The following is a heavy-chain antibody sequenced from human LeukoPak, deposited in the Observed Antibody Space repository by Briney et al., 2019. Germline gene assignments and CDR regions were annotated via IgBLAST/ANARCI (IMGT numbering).Heavy chain of an antibody. V-gene: IGHV1-69*13. D-gene: IGHD3-9*01. CDR1: GGTFSSYA. CDR3: ARDISQEAWFDP. J-gene: IGHJ5*02. CDR2: IIPIFGTA. Sequence: SVKVSCKASGGTFSSYAISWVRQAPGQGLEWMGGIIPIFGTANYAQKFQGRVTITADESTSTAYMELSSLRSEDTAVYYCARDISQEAWFDPWGQGTLVTVSS.